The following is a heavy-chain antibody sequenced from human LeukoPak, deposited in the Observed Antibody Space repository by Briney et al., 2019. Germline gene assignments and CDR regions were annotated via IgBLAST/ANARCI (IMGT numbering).Heavy chain of an antibody. V-gene: IGHV3-48*01. CDR2: ISSSSNTI. Sequence: GGSPRLSCAASGFTFSNYSTNWVRQAPGKGLEWVSYISSSSNTIYYADSVKGRFTISRDHAQNSLYLQMNSLRAEDTAVYYCARDFGARGWLDYWGQGTLVTVSS. CDR3: ARDFGARGWLDY. CDR1: GFTFSNYS. D-gene: IGHD6-19*01. J-gene: IGHJ4*02.